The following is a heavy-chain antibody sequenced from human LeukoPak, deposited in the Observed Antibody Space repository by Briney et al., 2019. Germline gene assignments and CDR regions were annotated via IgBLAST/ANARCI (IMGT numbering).Heavy chain of an antibody. CDR3: AREGDSNHFDY. CDR2: ISTSGSAT. CDR1: GFTFSTYE. D-gene: IGHD2-21*01. J-gene: IGHJ4*02. V-gene: IGHV3-48*03. Sequence: PGGSLRLSYAASGFTFSTYEMNWVRQAPGQGLDWVSYISTSGSATYYAASVKGRFTISRDNSKNSLYLQMNSLRAEDTALYYCAREGDSNHFDYWGQGILVTVSS.